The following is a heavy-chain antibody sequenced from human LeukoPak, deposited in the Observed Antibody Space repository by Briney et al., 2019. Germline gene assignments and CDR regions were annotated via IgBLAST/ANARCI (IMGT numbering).Heavy chain of an antibody. CDR3: ARGRTGGYSYGLDY. CDR2: IYYSGHT. Sequence: SETLSLTCTVSGVSMSTYYWSWIRQPPGKGLEWIGYIYYSGHTNYDPSLKSRVSISIDTSRNQFSLKLSSVTAADTDVYYCARGRTGGYSYGLDYWGQGTLVTVSS. J-gene: IGHJ4*02. D-gene: IGHD5-18*01. V-gene: IGHV4-59*01. CDR1: GVSMSTYY.